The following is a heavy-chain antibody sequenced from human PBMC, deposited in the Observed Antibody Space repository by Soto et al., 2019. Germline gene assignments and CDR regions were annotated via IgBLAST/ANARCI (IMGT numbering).Heavy chain of an antibody. CDR1: GFTFSSYA. CDR3: AIGYYYDSSGYAPFDY. D-gene: IGHD3-22*01. Sequence: GGCLRPACAASGFTFSSYAMSWVRQPPGEGLEWVSAISGSGGSTYYADSVKGRFTISRDNSKNTLYLQMNSLRAEDTAVYYCAIGYYYDSSGYAPFDYWRHRTLVTVSS. J-gene: IGHJ4*01. V-gene: IGHV3-23*01. CDR2: ISGSGGST.